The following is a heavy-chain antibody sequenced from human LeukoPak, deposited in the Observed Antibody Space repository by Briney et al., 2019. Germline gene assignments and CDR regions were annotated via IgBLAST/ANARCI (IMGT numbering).Heavy chain of an antibody. Sequence: GGSLRLSCAASGLTFSSYAMSWARQAPGKGLEWVSAISGSGGSTYYADSVKGRFTISRDNSKNTLYLQMNSLRAEDTAVYYCANHYYDSSGYHHSYAFDIWGQGTMVTVSS. CDR2: ISGSGGST. CDR3: ANHYYDSSGYHHSYAFDI. J-gene: IGHJ3*02. CDR1: GLTFSSYA. V-gene: IGHV3-23*01. D-gene: IGHD3-22*01.